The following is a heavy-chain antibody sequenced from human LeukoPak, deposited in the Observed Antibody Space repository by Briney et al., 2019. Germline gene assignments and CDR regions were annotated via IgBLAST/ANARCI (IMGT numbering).Heavy chain of an antibody. D-gene: IGHD5-18*01. Sequence: SETLSLTCAVYGGSFSGYYWSWIRQPPGEGLEWIGEINHSGSTNYNPSLKSRVTISVDTSKNQFSLKPSSVTAADTAVYYCASFPPWIQLWPWGQGTLVTVSS. CDR3: ASFPPWIQLWP. CDR2: INHSGST. J-gene: IGHJ5*02. V-gene: IGHV4-34*01. CDR1: GGSFSGYY.